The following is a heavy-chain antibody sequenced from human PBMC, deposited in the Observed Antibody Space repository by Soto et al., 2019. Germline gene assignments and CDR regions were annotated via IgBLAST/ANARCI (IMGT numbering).Heavy chain of an antibody. CDR3: ARRAVVAASLGY. D-gene: IGHD2-15*01. Sequence: SETLSLTCAVYGGSFSGYYWSWIRQPPGKGLEWIGEINHSRSTNYNPSLKSRVTISVDTSKNQFSLKLSSVTAADTAVYYCARRAVVAASLGYWGQGTLVTVSS. V-gene: IGHV4-34*01. J-gene: IGHJ4*02. CDR1: GGSFSGYY. CDR2: INHSRST.